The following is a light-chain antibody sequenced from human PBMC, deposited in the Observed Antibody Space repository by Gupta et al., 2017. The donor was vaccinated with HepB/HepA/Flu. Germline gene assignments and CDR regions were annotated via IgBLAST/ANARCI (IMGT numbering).Light chain of an antibody. CDR2: GAS. Sequence: EIVMTQSPATLSVSPGERATLSCRASQSVSSNLAWYQQKPGQAPRLLIYGASTRATGISARFSGSGSGTEFTLTISNLQSKDFVVYYCQQYNNWPFTFGPGTKVDIK. CDR1: QSVSSN. J-gene: IGKJ3*01. V-gene: IGKV3-15*01. CDR3: QQYNNWPFT.